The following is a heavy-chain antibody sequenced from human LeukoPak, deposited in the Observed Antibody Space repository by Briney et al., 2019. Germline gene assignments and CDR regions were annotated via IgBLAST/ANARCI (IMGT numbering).Heavy chain of an antibody. CDR3: ARDQRCSSTSCYSLRIYYYYDMDV. J-gene: IGHJ6*02. CDR2: ISYDGSNK. D-gene: IGHD2-2*01. V-gene: IGHV3-30-3*01. Sequence: GRSLRLSCATSGFTFSSYAMHWVRQAPGKGLEWVAVISYDGSNKYYADSVKGRFTISRDNSKNTLYLQMNSLRAEDTAVYYCARDQRCSSTSCYSLRIYYYYDMDVWGQGTTVTVSS. CDR1: GFTFSSYA.